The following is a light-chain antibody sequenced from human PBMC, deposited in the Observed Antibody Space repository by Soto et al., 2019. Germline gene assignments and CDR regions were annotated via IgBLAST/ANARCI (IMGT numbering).Light chain of an antibody. V-gene: IGLV1-40*01. CDR2: GNS. CDR1: SSNIGAGYD. Sequence: QSVLTQPPSVSGAPGQRVTISCTGSSSNIGAGYDVHWYQQLPGTAPKLLIYGNSNRPSGVPDRFSGSKSGNTASLTISGLQAEDEADYCCCSYAGNYRVFGGGTQLTVL. J-gene: IGLJ2*01. CDR3: CSYAGNYRV.